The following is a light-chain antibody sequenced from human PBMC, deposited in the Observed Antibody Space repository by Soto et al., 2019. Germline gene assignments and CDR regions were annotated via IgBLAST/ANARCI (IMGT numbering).Light chain of an antibody. CDR2: AAS. V-gene: IGKV1-39*01. Sequence: DIQMTQSPSSLSVSVGDRVTITCRASQDIRNYLAWYQQKPGKAPKLLIYAASSLQSGVPSRFSGSGSGTDFTLTISSLQPEDFATYYCQQSYSTPWTFGQGTKVDIK. J-gene: IGKJ1*01. CDR3: QQSYSTPWT. CDR1: QDIRNY.